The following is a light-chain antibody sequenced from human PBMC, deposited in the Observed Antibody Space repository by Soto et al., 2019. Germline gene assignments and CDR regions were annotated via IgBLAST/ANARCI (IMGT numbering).Light chain of an antibody. CDR3: QQYEDLPLT. J-gene: IGKJ4*01. V-gene: IGKV1-33*01. CDR1: QDISNY. Sequence: DIQMTQSPSSLSASVGDRVTITCQASQDISNYLNWYQQKPGKAPKLLIFDASNVETGVPSRFSGSGSWTYFTFTIHSLQPEDAATYYCQQYEDLPLTFGGGTKVGI. CDR2: DAS.